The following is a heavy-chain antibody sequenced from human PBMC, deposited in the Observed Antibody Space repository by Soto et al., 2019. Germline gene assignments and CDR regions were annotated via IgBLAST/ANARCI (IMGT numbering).Heavy chain of an antibody. V-gene: IGHV3-23*01. CDR2: ISGSGGGT. CDR1: GFTFSSFA. CDR3: AKDRASTGDRPRFDP. D-gene: IGHD4-4*01. Sequence: EVQLLESGGGLVQPGGSLRLSCAASGFTFSSFAMSWVRQAPGKGLEWVSAISGSGGGTYYADSVKGRFTISSDNSQNTFSLQMNGLRAEDTALYYCAKDRASTGDRPRFDPWGPGTLVTVSS. J-gene: IGHJ5*02.